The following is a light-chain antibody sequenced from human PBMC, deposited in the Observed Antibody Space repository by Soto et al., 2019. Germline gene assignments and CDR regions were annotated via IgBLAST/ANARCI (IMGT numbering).Light chain of an antibody. V-gene: IGLV2-8*01. CDR1: SSAVGGYNY. CDR3: SSYAGSNNLV. Sequence: QSALTQPPSAPGSPGQSVTISCTGASSAVGGYNYVSWCQQHPGKAPKLMIYEVTKRPSGVPDRFSGSKSGNTASLTVSGLQAEDEADYYCSSYAGSNNLVFGGGTKLTVL. J-gene: IGLJ3*02. CDR2: EVT.